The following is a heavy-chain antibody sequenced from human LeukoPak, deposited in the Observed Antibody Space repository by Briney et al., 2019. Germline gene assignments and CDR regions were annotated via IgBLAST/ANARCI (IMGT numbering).Heavy chain of an antibody. D-gene: IGHD3-3*01. CDR1: GYTFTGYY. J-gene: IGHJ4*02. CDR3: ARGGSSGEWFSHLDY. CDR2: INPNSGGT. V-gene: IGHV1-2*02. Sequence: ASVKVSCKASGYTFTGYYMHWVRQAPGQGLEWMGWINPNSGGTNYAQKFQGRVTMTRDTSISTAYVELSRLRSDDTAVYYCARGGSSGEWFSHLDYWGQGTLVTVSS.